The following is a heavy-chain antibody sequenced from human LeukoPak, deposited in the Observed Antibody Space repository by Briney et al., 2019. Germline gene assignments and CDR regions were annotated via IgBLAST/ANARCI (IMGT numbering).Heavy chain of an antibody. D-gene: IGHD5-18*01. CDR1: GGSISSYY. CDR3: ARDGGYSYGYDHYFDY. V-gene: IGHV4-59*12. Sequence: SETLSLTCTVSGGSISSYYWSWIRQPPGKGLEWIGYIYYSGSTNYNPSLKSRVTISVDTSKNQFSLKLSSVTAADTAVYYCARDGGYSYGYDHYFDYWGQGTLVTVSS. CDR2: IYYSGST. J-gene: IGHJ4*02.